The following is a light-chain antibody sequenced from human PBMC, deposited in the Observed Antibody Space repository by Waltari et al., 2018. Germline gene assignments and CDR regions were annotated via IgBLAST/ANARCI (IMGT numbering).Light chain of an antibody. V-gene: IGKV3-15*01. J-gene: IGKJ1*01. Sequence: EIVITQSAATLSVSPGARATLSRSASQSVSSNLAWYQQTPGQAPRLLIYGASTRATGIPARFSGSGSGTEFTLTISSLQSEDFAVYYCQQYNNWPKTFGQGTKVEIK. CDR3: QQYNNWPKT. CDR1: QSVSSN. CDR2: GAS.